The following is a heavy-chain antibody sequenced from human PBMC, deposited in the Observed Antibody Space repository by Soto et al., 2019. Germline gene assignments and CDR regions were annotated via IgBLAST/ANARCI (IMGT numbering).Heavy chain of an antibody. CDR3: ERDDEGVFLHY. CDR1: GYTFTSYG. CDR2: ISAYNGNT. V-gene: IGHV1-18*01. J-gene: IGHJ4*02. D-gene: IGHD3-16*01. Sequence: QVQLVQSGAEVKKPGASVKVSCKASGYTFTSYGISWVRQAPGQGLEWMGWISAYNGNTNYAQKLQGRVTMTRDTSTSTAYMALRSLRSDDTAVYYCERDDEGVFLHYWGQGTLVTVSS.